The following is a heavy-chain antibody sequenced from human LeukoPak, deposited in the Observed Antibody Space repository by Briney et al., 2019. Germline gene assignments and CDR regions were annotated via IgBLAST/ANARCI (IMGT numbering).Heavy chain of an antibody. CDR2: INHSGST. CDR1: GGSISSGNW. D-gene: IGHD6-6*01. V-gene: IGHV4-4*02. CDR3: AREKREILVIDY. J-gene: IGHJ4*02. Sequence: PSETLSLTCAVSGGSISSGNWWSWVRQPPGKGLEWIGEINHSGSTNYNPSLKSRVTISVDTSKNQFSLKLGSVTAADTAVYYCAREKREILVIDYWGQGTLVTVSS.